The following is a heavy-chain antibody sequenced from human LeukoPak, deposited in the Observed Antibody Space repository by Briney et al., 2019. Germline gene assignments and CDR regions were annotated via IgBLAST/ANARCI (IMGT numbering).Heavy chain of an antibody. CDR3: AKDPNGDYIGTFDI. D-gene: IGHD4-17*01. CDR1: GYTFTSYG. Sequence: ASVKVSCKASGYTFTSYGISWVRQAPGQGLEWMGWISAYNGNTNYAQKLQGRVTMTTDTSTGTAYMELRSLRSDDTAVYYCAKDPNGDYIGTFDIWGQGTMVTVSS. CDR2: ISAYNGNT. V-gene: IGHV1-18*01. J-gene: IGHJ3*02.